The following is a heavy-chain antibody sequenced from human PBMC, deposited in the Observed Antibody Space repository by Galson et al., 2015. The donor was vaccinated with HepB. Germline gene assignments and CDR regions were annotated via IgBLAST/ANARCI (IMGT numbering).Heavy chain of an antibody. Sequence: SVKVSCKASGYTFTGYYMHWVRQAPGQGLEWMGWINPNSGGTNYAQKFQGWVTMTRDTSISTAYMELSRLRSDDTAVYYCARAPPMTYGDYVTFGPDNWFDPWGQGTLVTVSS. V-gene: IGHV1-2*04. CDR1: GYTFTGYY. CDR2: INPNSGGT. CDR3: ARAPPMTYGDYVTFGPDNWFDP. J-gene: IGHJ5*02. D-gene: IGHD4-17*01.